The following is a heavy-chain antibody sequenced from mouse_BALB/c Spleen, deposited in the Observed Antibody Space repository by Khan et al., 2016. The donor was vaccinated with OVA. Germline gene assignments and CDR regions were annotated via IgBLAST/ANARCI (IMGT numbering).Heavy chain of an antibody. V-gene: IGHV1S132*01. CDR3: ARGYFGNYEFVY. Sequence: QVQLQQSGAELVKPGASVKLSCKTSGYTFTSYWIQWVKQRPGQGLGWIGQIFPGTGTTYSNENFKGKATLTVDTSSSTAYMQVSSLTSEDSAVYFCARGYFGNYEFVYWGQGTLVTVSP. CDR2: IFPGTGTT. CDR1: GYTFTSYW. D-gene: IGHD2-1*01. J-gene: IGHJ3*01.